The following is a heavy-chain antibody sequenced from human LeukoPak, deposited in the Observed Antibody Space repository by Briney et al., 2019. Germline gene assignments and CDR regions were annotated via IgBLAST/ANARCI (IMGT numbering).Heavy chain of an antibody. D-gene: IGHD2-15*01. J-gene: IGHJ6*02. Sequence: GESLKISCKGSGYSFTSYWIGWVRQMPGKGLEWMGIIYPGDSDTRYSPSFQGQVTISADKSISTAYLQWRSLKASDTAMYYCARRGTPIYYYHTMDVWGQGTTVTVSS. V-gene: IGHV5-51*01. CDR2: IYPGDSDT. CDR3: ARRGTPIYYYHTMDV. CDR1: GYSFTSYW.